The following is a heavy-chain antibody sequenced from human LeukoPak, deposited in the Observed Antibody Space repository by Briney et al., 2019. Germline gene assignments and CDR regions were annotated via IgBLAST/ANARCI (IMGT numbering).Heavy chain of an antibody. D-gene: IGHD5-12*01. CDR2: INQDGSKE. Sequence: PGGSLRLSCAASGFTFSNYWMTWVRQAPGKGREWVAHINQDGSKEYDMDSVKARFTIYRDNAKNSLSLQMNSLRAEDTAVYYCVRDGGVSGYDLLDYWGQGTLVTVSS. V-gene: IGHV3-7*01. CDR1: GFTFSNYW. CDR3: VRDGGVSGYDLLDY. J-gene: IGHJ4*02.